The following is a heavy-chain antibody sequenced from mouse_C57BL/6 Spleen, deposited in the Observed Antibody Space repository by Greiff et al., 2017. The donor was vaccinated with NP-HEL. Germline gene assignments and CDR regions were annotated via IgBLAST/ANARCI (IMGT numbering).Heavy chain of an antibody. CDR1: GYSITSGYY. Sequence: EVKLLESGPGLVKPSQSLSLTCSVTGYSITSGYYWNWIRQFPGNKLEWMGYISYDGSNNYNPSLKNRISITRDTSKNQFFLKLNSVTTEDTATYYCARGEDYYGSSHFDYWGQGTTLTVSS. CDR2: ISYDGSN. J-gene: IGHJ2*01. CDR3: ARGEDYYGSSHFDY. V-gene: IGHV3-6*01. D-gene: IGHD1-1*01.